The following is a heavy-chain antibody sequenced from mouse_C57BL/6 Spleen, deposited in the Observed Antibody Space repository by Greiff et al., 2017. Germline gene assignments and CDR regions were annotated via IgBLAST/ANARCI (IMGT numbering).Heavy chain of an antibody. D-gene: IGHD4-1*01. CDR3: TRAPQLGTGAMDY. Sequence: QVQLQQSGAELVRPGASVTLSCKASGYTFTDYEMHWVKQTPVHGLEWIGAIDPETGGTADNQKFKGKAILTADKSSSTAYMELRSLTSEDSAVDYCTRAPQLGTGAMDYWGQGTSVTVSS. CDR1: GYTFTDYE. CDR2: IDPETGGT. J-gene: IGHJ4*01. V-gene: IGHV1-15*01.